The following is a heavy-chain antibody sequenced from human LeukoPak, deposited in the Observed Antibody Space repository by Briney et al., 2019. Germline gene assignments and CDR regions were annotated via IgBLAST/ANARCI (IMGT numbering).Heavy chain of an antibody. CDR1: GVTFSNYG. J-gene: IGHJ5*02. CDR3: ARDSGWFDP. V-gene: IGHV3-30*03. Sequence: GGCLRLSCAASGVTFSNYGMHWVRQAPGKGLEWVALISSNGNDKLYGDSVKGRFTISRDNAKNSLYLQMNSLRAEDTAVYYCARDSGWFDPWGQGTLVTVSS. CDR2: ISSNGNDK. D-gene: IGHD6-25*01.